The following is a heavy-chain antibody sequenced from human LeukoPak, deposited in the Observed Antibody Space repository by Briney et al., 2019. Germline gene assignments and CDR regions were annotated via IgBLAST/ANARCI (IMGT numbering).Heavy chain of an antibody. D-gene: IGHD3-22*01. J-gene: IGHJ3*02. CDR3: TRGAGYYDIEVLDAFDI. Sequence: PGGSLRLSCTASGFTFGDYAMSWVRQAPGKGLEWVGFIRSKAYGGTTEYAASVKGRFTISRDDSKSIAYLQMNSLKTEDTAVYYCTRGAGYYDIEVLDAFDIWGQGTMVTVSS. V-gene: IGHV3-49*04. CDR2: IRSKAYGGTT. CDR1: GFTFGDYA.